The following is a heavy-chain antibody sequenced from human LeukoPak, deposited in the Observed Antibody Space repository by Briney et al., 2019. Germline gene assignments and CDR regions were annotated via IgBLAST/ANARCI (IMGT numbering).Heavy chain of an antibody. V-gene: IGHV1-8*01. Sequence: GASVKVSCKASGYTFTSYDINWVRQATGQGLEWMGWMNPNSGNTGYAPKFQGRVTMTRNTSISTAYMELSSLRSEDTAVYYCARTYYGSGSYYRPYYYYMVVWGKGTTVTVSS. J-gene: IGHJ6*03. D-gene: IGHD3-10*01. CDR2: MNPNSGNT. CDR1: GYTFTSYD. CDR3: ARTYYGSGSYYRPYYYYMVV.